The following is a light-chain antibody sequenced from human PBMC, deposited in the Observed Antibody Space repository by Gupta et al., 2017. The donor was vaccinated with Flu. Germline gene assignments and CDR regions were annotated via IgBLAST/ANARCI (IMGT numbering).Light chain of an antibody. J-gene: IGKJ2*01. CDR2: GAS. CDR1: QSVNNNL. Sequence: VLTQSPGPLSLSPGERATLSCRASQSVNNNLLTWYQQKPGQAPRLLIYGASSRATGIPDRFSGSGSGTDFTLTIRRLEPEDFAVYYCQQYDIAVYTFGQGTKLEIK. CDR3: QQYDIAVYT. V-gene: IGKV3-20*01.